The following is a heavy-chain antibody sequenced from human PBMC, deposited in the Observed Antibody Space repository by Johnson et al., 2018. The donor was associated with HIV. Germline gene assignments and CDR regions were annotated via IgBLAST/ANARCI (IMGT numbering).Heavy chain of an antibody. D-gene: IGHD2/OR15-2a*01. J-gene: IGHJ3*02. CDR3: AREGKYLAGAEDAFDI. CDR2: ISYDGSNK. Sequence: QVLLVESGGGVVQPGRSLRLSCAASGFTFSSYAMHWVRQAPGKGLEWVAVISYDGSNKYYADSVKGRFTISRDNSKNTLYLQMNSLRAEDTAVYYCAREGKYLAGAEDAFDIWGQGTMVTVSS. V-gene: IGHV3-30-3*01. CDR1: GFTFSSYA.